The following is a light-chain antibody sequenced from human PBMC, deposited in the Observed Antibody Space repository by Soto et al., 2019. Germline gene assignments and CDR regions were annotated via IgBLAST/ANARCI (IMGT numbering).Light chain of an antibody. Sequence: ETVMTQSPASLSVSPGERATLSCRASHSVSNNLAWYQQKPGQAPRLLIYHASTRAPGIPARFSGSGSGTELTPTISSVQSEDSAVYYCHHYNSWPLTFGGGTKVEIK. J-gene: IGKJ4*01. V-gene: IGKV3-15*01. CDR2: HAS. CDR3: HHYNSWPLT. CDR1: HSVSNN.